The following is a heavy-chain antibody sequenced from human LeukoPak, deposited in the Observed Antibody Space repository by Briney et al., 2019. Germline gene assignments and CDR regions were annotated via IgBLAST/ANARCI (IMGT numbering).Heavy chain of an antibody. J-gene: IGHJ4*02. CDR2: INHDAKFI. Sequence: GGSLRLSCAASGFTFSDYVMSWVRQAPGKGLEWVSYINHDAKFIYYADSVKGRFTISRDNSKNTLYLQMNSLRAEDTAVYYCAKEGELRFLEWPFDYWGQGTLVTVSS. CDR3: AKEGELRFLEWPFDY. V-gene: IGHV3-23*01. CDR1: GFTFSDYV. D-gene: IGHD3-3*01.